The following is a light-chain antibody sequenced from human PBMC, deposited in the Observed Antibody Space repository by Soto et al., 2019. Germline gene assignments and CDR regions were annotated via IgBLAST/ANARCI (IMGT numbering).Light chain of an antibody. CDR3: QQFGRSPPSWT. J-gene: IGKJ1*01. V-gene: IGKV3-20*01. CDR1: QSVSSNY. Sequence: ETVLTKSPGTLSLSPGERATLSCRASQSVSSNYLAWYQQKPGQAPRLLMYGASTRATGIPDRFSGSGSGTDFTLTTSRLEPEDFAVYYCQQFGRSPPSWTFGQGTKVEIK. CDR2: GAS.